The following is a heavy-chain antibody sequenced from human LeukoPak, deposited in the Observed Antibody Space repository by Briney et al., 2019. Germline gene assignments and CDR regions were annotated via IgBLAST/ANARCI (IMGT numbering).Heavy chain of an antibody. D-gene: IGHD5-18*01. CDR3: AKERDTAMVTIDY. J-gene: IGHJ4*02. CDR1: GFTFSSYG. V-gene: IGHV3-30*02. CDR2: IRYDGSNK. Sequence: GGSLRLSCAASGFTFSSYGMHWVRQAPGKGLEWVAFIRYDGSNKYYADCVKGRFTISRDNSKNTLYLQMNSLRAEDTAVYYCAKERDTAMVTIDYWGQGTLVTVSS.